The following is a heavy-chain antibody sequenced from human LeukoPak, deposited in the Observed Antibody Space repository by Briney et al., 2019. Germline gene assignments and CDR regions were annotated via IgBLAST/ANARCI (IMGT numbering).Heavy chain of an antibody. CDR3: ARLRGGRGEYNFDY. V-gene: IGHV4-30-4*08. CDR1: GGSISSGDYY. CDR2: IYYSGST. J-gene: IGHJ4*02. Sequence: PSQTLSLTCTVSGGSISSGDYYWSWIRQPPGKGLEWIGYIYYSGSTNYNPSLKSRVTISVDTSKNQFSLKLSSVTAADTAVYYCARLRGGRGEYNFDYWGQGTLVTVSS. D-gene: IGHD3-16*01.